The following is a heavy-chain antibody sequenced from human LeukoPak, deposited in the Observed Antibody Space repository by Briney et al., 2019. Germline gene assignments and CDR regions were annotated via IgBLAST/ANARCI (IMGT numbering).Heavy chain of an antibody. CDR3: ARDGSRDGDNDN. CDR1: GFTFSSYS. Sequence: GGSLRLSCAASGFTFSSYSMNWVRQAPGKGLEWVSSISSSSSYIYYADSVKGRFTISRDNAKNSLYLQMNSLRAEDTAVYYCARDGSRDGDNDNWGQGTLVTVSS. J-gene: IGHJ4*02. CDR2: ISSSSSYI. D-gene: IGHD4-17*01. V-gene: IGHV3-21*04.